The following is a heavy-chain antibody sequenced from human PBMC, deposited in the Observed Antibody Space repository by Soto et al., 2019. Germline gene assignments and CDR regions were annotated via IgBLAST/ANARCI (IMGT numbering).Heavy chain of an antibody. D-gene: IGHD5-12*01. V-gene: IGHV1-2*04. CDR1: GYTFNGYY. J-gene: IGHJ5*02. Sequence: QVQLVQSGPEVKKPGASVKVSCKASGYTFNGYYIHWVRLAPGQGLEWMGWINPYSGATNYAQKFQDWVTMTGDPSVSTAYLELTTLVSDDTAVYYCARARPNVAPNLFDPWGQGTLVIVSS. CDR3: ARARPNVAPNLFDP. CDR2: INPYSGAT.